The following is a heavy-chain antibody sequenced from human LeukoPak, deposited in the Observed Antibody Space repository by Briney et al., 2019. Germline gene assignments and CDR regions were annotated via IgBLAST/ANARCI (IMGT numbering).Heavy chain of an antibody. CDR1: GVSVSDSF. D-gene: IGHD5/OR15-5a*01. Sequence: PGGSLRLSCVASGVSVSDSFISWVRQTPGKGLEWVSVLYKDGRTFYADSVKGRFTISRDDSRNTLYLQMNSLRAEDTAIYYCAIEHMSKQTDYWGQGTLVTVSS. CDR2: LYKDGRT. CDR3: AIEHMSKQTDY. V-gene: IGHV3-53*01. J-gene: IGHJ4*02.